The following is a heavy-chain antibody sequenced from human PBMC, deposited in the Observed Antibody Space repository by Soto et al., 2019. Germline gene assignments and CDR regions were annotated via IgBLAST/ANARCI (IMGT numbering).Heavy chain of an antibody. Sequence: SETLSLTCTVSGGSISSGDYYWSWIRQPPGKGLEWIGYIYYSGSTYYNPSLKSRVTISVDTSKNQFSLKLSSVTAADTAVYYCANLRRFGEFFDYWSQGTLVTVSS. V-gene: IGHV4-30-4*01. CDR3: ANLRRFGEFFDY. CDR2: IYYSGST. D-gene: IGHD3-10*01. J-gene: IGHJ4*02. CDR1: GGSISSGDYY.